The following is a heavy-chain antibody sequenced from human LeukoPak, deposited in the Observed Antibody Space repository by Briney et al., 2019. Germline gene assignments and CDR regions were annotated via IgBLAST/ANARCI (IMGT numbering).Heavy chain of an antibody. CDR1: GFTFSSYR. Sequence: GGSLRLSCAASGFTFSSYRMNWVRQAPGKGLEWVSYISSSSSTIYYADSVKGRFTISRDNAKNSLYLQMNSLRAEDTAVYYCAKDRCDSSGYYYAYYYYGMDVWGQGTTVTVSS. D-gene: IGHD3-22*01. J-gene: IGHJ6*02. V-gene: IGHV3-48*01. CDR3: AKDRCDSSGYYYAYYYYGMDV. CDR2: ISSSSSTI.